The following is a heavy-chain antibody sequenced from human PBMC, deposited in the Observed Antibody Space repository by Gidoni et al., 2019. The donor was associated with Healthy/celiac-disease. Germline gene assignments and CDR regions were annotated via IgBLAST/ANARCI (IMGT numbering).Heavy chain of an antibody. J-gene: IGHJ4*02. V-gene: IGHV3-43D*03. CDR3: AKDITPYYDFWSGSFDS. D-gene: IGHD3-3*01. CDR1: GFTFDDYA. Sequence: RLSCAASGFTFDDYAMHWVRQAPGKGLEWVSLISWDGGSTYYADSVKGRFTISRDNSKNSLYLQMNSLSAEDTALYYCAKDITPYYDFWSGSFDSWGQGTLVTVSS. CDR2: ISWDGGST.